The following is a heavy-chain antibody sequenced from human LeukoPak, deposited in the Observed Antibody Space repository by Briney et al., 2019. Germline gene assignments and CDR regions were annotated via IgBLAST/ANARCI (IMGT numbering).Heavy chain of an antibody. CDR1: GGSISSHY. CDR2: MHDSGST. CDR3: ARVYYGRTYDYWYFDL. V-gene: IGHV4-59*11. Sequence: PSETLSLTCTVSGGSISSHYWSWIRQPPGKGMEWIGYMHDSGSTNHNPSLKSRVTMSVDTSKNQFSLKLTSVTAADTAVYFCARVYYGRTYDYWYFDLWGRGTLVTVSS. J-gene: IGHJ2*01. D-gene: IGHD3-10*01.